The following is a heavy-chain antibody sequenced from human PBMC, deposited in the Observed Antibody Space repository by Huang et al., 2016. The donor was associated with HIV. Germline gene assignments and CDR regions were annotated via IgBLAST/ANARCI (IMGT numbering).Heavy chain of an antibody. Sequence: QVQLVQSGGEVKQPGASVRVSCTASGYVFGSYGMGWVSQATGTGLGWLGSGGGRGGDTRTPQNFPGRVTMPTDRSATTTYMELRSLRYDATAVYYCARDTYYTDIWKRNDASFLWGQGTLVTVYS. J-gene: IGHJ3*01. CDR1: GYVFGSYG. D-gene: IGHD3-22*01. CDR2: GGGRGGDT. CDR3: ARDTYYTDIWKRNDASFL. V-gene: IGHV1-18*01.